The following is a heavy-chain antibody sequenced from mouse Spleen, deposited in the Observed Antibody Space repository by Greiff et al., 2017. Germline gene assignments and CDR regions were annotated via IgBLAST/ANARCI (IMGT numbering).Heavy chain of an antibody. V-gene: IGHV1-15*01. Sequence: QVKLKESGAELVRPGASVTLSCKASGYTFTDYEMHWVKQTPVHGLEWIGAIDPETGGTAYNQKFKGKAILTADKSSSTAYMELRSLTSEDSAVYYCTRTGFAYWGQGTLVTVSA. CDR2: IDPETGGT. D-gene: IGHD4-1*01. CDR3: TRTGFAY. CDR1: GYTFTDYE. J-gene: IGHJ3*01.